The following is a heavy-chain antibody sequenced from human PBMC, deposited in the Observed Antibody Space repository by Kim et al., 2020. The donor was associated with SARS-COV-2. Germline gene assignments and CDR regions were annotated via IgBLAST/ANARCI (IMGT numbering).Heavy chain of an antibody. CDR2: IYYSGST. V-gene: IGHV4-59*08. D-gene: IGHD6-13*01. CDR1: GGSISSYY. CDR3: ARRRSQQLVYYYYYMDV. J-gene: IGHJ6*03. Sequence: SETLSLTCTVSGGSISSYYWSWIRQPPGKGLEWIGYIYYSGSTNYNPSLKSRVTISVDTSKNQFSLKLSSVTAADTAVYYCARRRSQQLVYYYYYMDVWG.